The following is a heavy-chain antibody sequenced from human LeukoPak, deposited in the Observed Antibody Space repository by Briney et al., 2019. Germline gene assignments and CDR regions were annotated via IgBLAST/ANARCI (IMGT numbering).Heavy chain of an antibody. Sequence: GESLKISCQVSGCTFSNFWIGWVRQMPGKGLEWMGIIYPGDSDVRYSPSFQGQVTISADKSISTAFLQWTSLKASDTAIYYCARLSFRNYYDGTASGFDFWGQGTLVTVSS. CDR2: IYPGDSDV. CDR3: ARLSFRNYYDGTASGFDF. D-gene: IGHD3-22*01. V-gene: IGHV5-51*01. CDR1: GCTFSNFW. J-gene: IGHJ4*02.